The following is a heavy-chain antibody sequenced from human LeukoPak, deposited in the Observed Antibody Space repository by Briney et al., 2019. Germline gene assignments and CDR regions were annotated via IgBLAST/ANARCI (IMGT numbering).Heavy chain of an antibody. CDR3: AKDIGFKPAAYYYYYGMDV. Sequence: PGGSLRLSCAASGFTFSSYAMHWVRQAPGKGLEWVSGISWNSGSIGYADSVKGRFTISRDNAKNSLYLQMNSLRAEDTALYYCAKDIGFKPAAYYYYYGMDVWGQRTTVTVSS. D-gene: IGHD2-2*01. CDR1: GFTFSSYA. CDR2: ISWNSGSI. J-gene: IGHJ6*02. V-gene: IGHV3-9*01.